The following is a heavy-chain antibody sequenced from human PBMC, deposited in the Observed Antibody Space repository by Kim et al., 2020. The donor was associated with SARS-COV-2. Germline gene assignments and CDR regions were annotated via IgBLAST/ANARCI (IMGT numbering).Heavy chain of an antibody. CDR3: ARADLDRLLISYGMDV. CDR1: GFTFSSYE. Sequence: GGSLRLSCAASGFTFSSYEMNWVRQAPGKGLEWVSYISSSGSTIYYADSVKGRFTISRDNAKNSLYLQMNSLRAEDTAVYYCARADLDRLLISYGMDVWGQGTTVTVSS. D-gene: IGHD3-9*01. CDR2: ISSSGSTI. J-gene: IGHJ6*02. V-gene: IGHV3-48*03.